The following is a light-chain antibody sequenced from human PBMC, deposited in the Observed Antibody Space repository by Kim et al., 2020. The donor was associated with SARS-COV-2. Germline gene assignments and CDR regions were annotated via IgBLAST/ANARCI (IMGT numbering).Light chain of an antibody. V-gene: IGKV3-20*01. CDR2: GAS. J-gene: IGKJ1*01. CDR1: QRITSRY. Sequence: FAPEEGATLSCGASQRITSRYLAWYQQKVGQAPRLLIYGASTRATGIPERFSGSGSGTDFTLTISSLAPEDFAVYYCQQYGTSRTFGQGTKVDIK. CDR3: QQYGTSRT.